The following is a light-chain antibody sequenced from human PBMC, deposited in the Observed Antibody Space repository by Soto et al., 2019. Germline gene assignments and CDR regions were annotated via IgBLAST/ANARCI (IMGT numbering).Light chain of an antibody. V-gene: IGLV2-23*01. J-gene: IGLJ1*01. Sequence: QSVLAQPASVSGSPGQSITISCTGTSSDVGAYDSVSWYQLHPHKAPQVIIYKGTQRPSRVSNRFSGSTSGNAASLTISGLQADDEADYFCCSSAPESTYVFGTGTKLTVL. CDR1: SSDVGAYDS. CDR3: CSSAPESTYV. CDR2: KGT.